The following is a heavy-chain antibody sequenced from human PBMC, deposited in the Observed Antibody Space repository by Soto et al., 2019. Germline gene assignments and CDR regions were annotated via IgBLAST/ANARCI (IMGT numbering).Heavy chain of an antibody. CDR1: GYTFTSYG. D-gene: IGHD6-19*01. CDR3: ARHTGYSSGWSFDY. Sequence: ASVKVSFKACGYTFTSYGISWLRQARGQGLEWMGWISAYNGNTNYAQKLQGRVTMTTDTSTSTAYMELRSLRSDDTAVYYCARHTGYSSGWSFDYWGQGTLVTVSS. CDR2: ISAYNGNT. V-gene: IGHV1-18*04. J-gene: IGHJ4*02.